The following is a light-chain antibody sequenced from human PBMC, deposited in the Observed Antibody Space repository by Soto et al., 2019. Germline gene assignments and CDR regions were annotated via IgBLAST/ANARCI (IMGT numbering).Light chain of an antibody. CDR3: SSYTATNTYV. J-gene: IGLJ1*01. CDR2: EVI. CDR1: SSDVGDYDY. V-gene: IGLV2-14*01. Sequence: QSVLTQPASVSGSPGQSITISCTGTSSDVGDYDYVSWYQQHPGKAPKLMIYEVINRSSGVSNRFSGTKSGNTASLTISGLQGEDEADYYCSSYTATNTYVFGTGTKVTVL.